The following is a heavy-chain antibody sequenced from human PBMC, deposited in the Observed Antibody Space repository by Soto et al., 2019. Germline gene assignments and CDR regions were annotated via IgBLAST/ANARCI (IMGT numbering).Heavy chain of an antibody. V-gene: IGHV4-59*01. Sequence: SENLYLTCTVSGGSISSYYWSWIRQPPGKGLEWIGYIYYSGSTNYNPSLKSRVTISVDTSKNQFSLKLSSVTAADTAVYYCARCLKFGSGRPNYFDFWCQGILVTVSS. CDR2: IYYSGST. D-gene: IGHD3-10*01. J-gene: IGHJ4*02. CDR3: ARCLKFGSGRPNYFDF. CDR1: GGSISSYY.